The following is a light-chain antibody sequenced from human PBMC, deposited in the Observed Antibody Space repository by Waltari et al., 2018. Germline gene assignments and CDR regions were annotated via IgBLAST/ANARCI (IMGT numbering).Light chain of an antibody. CDR1: QSAKTS. CDR2: RAS. J-gene: IGKJ1*01. Sequence: EVVMTQSPATLSVSPGERVSLSCRASQSAKTSLAVYQQTPGQAPRLLIYRASTRAAGVPDRFSGSGSGTEFTLTISSLQSEDSAIYYCQQYNIWPWTFGPGTNVDIK. V-gene: IGKV3D-15*01. CDR3: QQYNIWPWT.